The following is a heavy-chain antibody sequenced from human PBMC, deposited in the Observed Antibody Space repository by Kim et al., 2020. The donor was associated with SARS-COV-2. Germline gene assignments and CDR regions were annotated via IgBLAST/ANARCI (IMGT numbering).Heavy chain of an antibody. D-gene: IGHD1-26*01. Sequence: SPKFQGRVTITRDTSASTAYMELSSLRSEDTAVYYCATRGEAGELVPVDIWGQGTMVTVSS. CDR3: ATRGEAGELVPVDI. V-gene: IGHV1-3*01. J-gene: IGHJ3*02.